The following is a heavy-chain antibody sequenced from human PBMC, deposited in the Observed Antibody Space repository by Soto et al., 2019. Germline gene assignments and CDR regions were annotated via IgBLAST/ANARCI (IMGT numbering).Heavy chain of an antibody. Sequence: VQLVESGGNLVKPGGSLRLSCAASGFTFNAAWMSWVRQAPGKGLEWVGRIKSKTEGGTTDFAAPVKGRFTISRDDSKNTVYLQMNSLKIEDTAVYYCTTGLAAAGTNYWGQGTLVTVSS. J-gene: IGHJ4*02. CDR2: IKSKTEGGTT. D-gene: IGHD6-13*01. V-gene: IGHV3-15*01. CDR1: GFTFNAAW. CDR3: TTGLAAAGTNY.